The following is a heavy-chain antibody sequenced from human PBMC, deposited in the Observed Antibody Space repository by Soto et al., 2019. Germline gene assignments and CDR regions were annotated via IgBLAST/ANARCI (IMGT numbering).Heavy chain of an antibody. Sequence: QVQLVQSGAEVKKPGSSVKFSCKASGVTFSSYAISWVRQAPGQGPEWLGGIIPIFGTANYAEEFQGRVTITADESTSTSYMELSSLRSEDTAVYYCARDYYGSGSYQPYDFDYWGQGALVTVSS. D-gene: IGHD3-10*01. V-gene: IGHV1-69*01. CDR1: GVTFSSYA. J-gene: IGHJ4*02. CDR2: IIPIFGTA. CDR3: ARDYYGSGSYQPYDFDY.